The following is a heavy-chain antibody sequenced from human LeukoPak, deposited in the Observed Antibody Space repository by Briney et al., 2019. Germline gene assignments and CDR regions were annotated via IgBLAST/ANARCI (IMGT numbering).Heavy chain of an antibody. Sequence: ASVKVSCKVSGYTFTELSIHWVRRAPGKGLEWMGGFDREDDEIMYARKFQGRVTVTEDTSTDTAVMELKSLKSEDTAVYYCATAPLVGVPTFLDSWGQGTLVTVSS. D-gene: IGHD1-26*01. CDR1: GYTFTELS. J-gene: IGHJ4*02. CDR3: ATAPLVGVPTFLDS. V-gene: IGHV1-24*01. CDR2: FDREDDEI.